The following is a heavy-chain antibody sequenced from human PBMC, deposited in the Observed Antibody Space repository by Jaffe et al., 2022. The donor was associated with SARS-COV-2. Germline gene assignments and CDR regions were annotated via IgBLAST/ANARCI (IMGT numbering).Heavy chain of an antibody. CDR3: TRDLFYWSGTNYYYYGMDV. V-gene: IGHV3-49*05. CDR2: IRSKAYGGTT. D-gene: IGHD2-2*01. CDR1: GFTFGDYA. Sequence: EVQLVESGGGLVKPGRSLRLSCTASGFTFGDYAMSWFRQAPGKGLEWVGFIRSKAYGGTTEYAASVKGRFTISRDDSKSIAYLQMNSLKTEDTAVYYCTRDLFYWSGTNYYYYGMDVWGQGTTVTVSS. J-gene: IGHJ6*02.